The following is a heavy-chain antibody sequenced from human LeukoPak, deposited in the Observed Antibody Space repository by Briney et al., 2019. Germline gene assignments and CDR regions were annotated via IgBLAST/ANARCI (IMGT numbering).Heavy chain of an antibody. J-gene: IGHJ4*02. CDR3: AKGRIQSYMAPEY. V-gene: IGHV3-23*01. D-gene: IGHD4-11*01. Sequence: GGPLRLSCAASAFTFGSFGMSWVRQSPGKGLEGVSAVSDTGGSTFYADSVKVRFTISRDNSKNTLYLQINSLRAEDTAIYYCAKGRIQSYMAPEYWGQGTLVTVSS. CDR1: AFTFGSFG. CDR2: VSDTGGST.